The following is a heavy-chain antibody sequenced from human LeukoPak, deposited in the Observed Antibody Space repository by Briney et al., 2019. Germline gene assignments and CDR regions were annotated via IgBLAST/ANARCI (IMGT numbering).Heavy chain of an antibody. Sequence: GGSLRLSCAASGFTFSSYWMSWVRQAPGKGLEWVANIKQDGSEKYYVDSVKGRFTISRDNAKNSLYLQMDSLGPEDTAVYYCARDPYSGNYGTYYYYYMDVWGKGTTVTISS. CDR1: GFTFSSYW. CDR2: IKQDGSEK. V-gene: IGHV3-7*01. CDR3: ARDPYSGNYGTYYYYYMDV. J-gene: IGHJ6*03. D-gene: IGHD1-26*01.